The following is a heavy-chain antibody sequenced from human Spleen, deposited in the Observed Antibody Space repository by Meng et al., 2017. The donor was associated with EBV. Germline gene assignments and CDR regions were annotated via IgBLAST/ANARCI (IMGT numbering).Heavy chain of an antibody. Sequence: GQLQEPGPGLVKPSGTLSLTCAVPGGSISSRNWWSWVRQPPGKGLEWIGEIYHSGSTNYNPSLKSRVTISVDKSKNQFSLKLSSVTAADTAVYYCAREVASYNWFDPWGQGTLVTVSS. CDR1: GGSISSRNW. CDR2: IYHSGST. J-gene: IGHJ5*02. V-gene: IGHV4-4*02. CDR3: AREVASYNWFDP. D-gene: IGHD5-12*01.